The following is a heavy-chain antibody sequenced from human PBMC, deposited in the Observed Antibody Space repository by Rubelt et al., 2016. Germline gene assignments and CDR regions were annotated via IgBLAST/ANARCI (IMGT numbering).Heavy chain of an antibody. J-gene: IGHJ4*02. V-gene: IGHV4-39*07. CDR1: GGSISSSSYY. Sequence: QLQLQESGPGLVKPSETLSLTCTVSGGSISSSSYYWGWIRQPPGKGLEWIGGIYYSGGTYYNPSCRGRVTIAVETSKNQLSLKRSVVTAADTAVYYWARGRRFLLRGFYYFDYWGQGTLVTVSS. CDR2: IYYSGGT. CDR3: ARGRRFLLRGFYYFDY. D-gene: IGHD3-3*01.